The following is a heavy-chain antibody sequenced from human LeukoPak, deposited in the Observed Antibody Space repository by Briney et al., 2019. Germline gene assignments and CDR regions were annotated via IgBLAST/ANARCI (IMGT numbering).Heavy chain of an antibody. CDR1: GGSISSGSYY. D-gene: IGHD5-24*01. J-gene: IGHJ5*02. V-gene: IGHV4-61*02. CDR3: ARDIGATTSNWFDP. CDR2: IYTSGST. Sequence: SQTLSLTCTVSGGSISSGSYYWSWIRQPAGKGLEWIGRIYTSGSTNYNPSLKSRVTISVDTSKNQFSLKLSSVTAADTAVYYCARDIGATTSNWFDPXXXGTLVTVSS.